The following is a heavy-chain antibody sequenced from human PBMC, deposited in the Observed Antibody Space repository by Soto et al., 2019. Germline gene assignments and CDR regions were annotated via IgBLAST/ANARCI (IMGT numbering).Heavy chain of an antibody. CDR3: ARTSLAGSGSYMSDFDD. Sequence: SETLSLTCTVSGGSISSYYWSWIRQPPGKGLEWIGYIYYSGSTNYNPSLKSRVTISVDTSKNQFSLKLSSVTAADTAVYYCARTSLAGSGSYMSDFDDWGQGTLVIVSS. CDR2: IYYSGST. J-gene: IGHJ4*02. CDR1: GGSISSYY. D-gene: IGHD3-10*01. V-gene: IGHV4-59*08.